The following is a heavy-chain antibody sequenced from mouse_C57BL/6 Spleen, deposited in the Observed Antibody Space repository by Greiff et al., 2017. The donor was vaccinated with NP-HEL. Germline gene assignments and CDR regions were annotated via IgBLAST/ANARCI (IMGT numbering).Heavy chain of an antibody. J-gene: IGHJ3*01. CDR2: IYPGDGDT. CDR3: ARSYDYDAAY. Sequence: QVQLKQSGPELVKPGASVKISCKASGYAFSSSWMNWVKQRPGKGLEWIGRIYPGDGDTNYNGKFKGKATLTADKSSSPACMQLSSLTSEDSAFYFCARSYDYDAAYWGQGTLVTVSA. V-gene: IGHV1-82*01. CDR1: GYAFSSSW. D-gene: IGHD2-4*01.